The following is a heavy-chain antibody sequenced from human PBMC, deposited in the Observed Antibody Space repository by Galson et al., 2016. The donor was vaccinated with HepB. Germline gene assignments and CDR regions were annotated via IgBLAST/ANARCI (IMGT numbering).Heavy chain of an antibody. J-gene: IGHJ5*02. CDR2: MKSILDGGST. V-gene: IGHV3-15*01. D-gene: IGHD3-10*02. Sequence: SLRLSCAASGFTFSHAWMSWVRQAPGKGLEWVGRMKSILDGGSTDYAAPVKGRFTISRDDAKNTVYLQMKRLRMDDTATYYCTPLPTGLQPDYVDLWGQGTLVIVSS. CDR1: GFTFSHAW. CDR3: TPLPTGLQPDYVDL.